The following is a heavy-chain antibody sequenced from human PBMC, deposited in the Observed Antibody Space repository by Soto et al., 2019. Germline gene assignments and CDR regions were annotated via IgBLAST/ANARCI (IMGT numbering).Heavy chain of an antibody. CDR3: AKDHDSSGYYPWFY. J-gene: IGHJ4*02. CDR2: ISGSGGST. CDR1: GFTFSSYA. Sequence: GGSLRLSCAASGFTFSSYAMSWVRQAPGKGLEWVSAISGSGGSTYYADSVKGRFTISRDKSKNTLYLQMNSLRAEDTAVYYCAKDHDSSGYYPWFYWGQGTLVTVSS. V-gene: IGHV3-23*01. D-gene: IGHD3-22*01.